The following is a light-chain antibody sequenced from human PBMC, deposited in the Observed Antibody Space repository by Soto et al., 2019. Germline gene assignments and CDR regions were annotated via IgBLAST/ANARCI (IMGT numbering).Light chain of an antibody. J-gene: IGLJ1*01. Sequence: SYELTQPSSVSVSPGQTASITCSGEKLGDKYACWYQQKPGQSPVLVIYQDNKRPSGIPERFSGSNSGNTATLTISGTQTMDEAVYYCQAWDSSTYVFGTGTKVTVL. CDR2: QDN. CDR3: QAWDSSTYV. CDR1: KLGDKY. V-gene: IGLV3-1*01.